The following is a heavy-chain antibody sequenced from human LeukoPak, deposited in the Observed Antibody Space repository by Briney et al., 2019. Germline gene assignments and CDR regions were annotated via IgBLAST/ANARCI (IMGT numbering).Heavy chain of an antibody. CDR2: MNPNSGNT. CDR3: ARKPLDGEGATIFDL. V-gene: IGHV1-8*01. D-gene: IGHD1-26*01. J-gene: IGHJ5*02. CDR1: GYTFSNYD. Sequence: ASVTVSCKTSGYTFSNYDVNWVRQAPGQGLEWMGWMNPNSGNTGYAQNFQGRVTMTRNPSISTAYMELSSLRSEDTAVYYCARKPLDGEGATIFDLWGQGTLVTVSS.